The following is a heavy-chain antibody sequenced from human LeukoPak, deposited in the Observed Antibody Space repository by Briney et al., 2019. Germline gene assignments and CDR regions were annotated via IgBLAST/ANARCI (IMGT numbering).Heavy chain of an antibody. J-gene: IGHJ3*02. D-gene: IGHD5/OR15-5a*01. CDR1: GVSVSSGSYY. CDR3: ARDVLTDGTLAFDI. CDR2: IYYSGST. Sequence: PSETLSLTCTVSGVSVSSGSYYWRWIRQPPGKGLEWIGYIYYSGSTNYNPSLKSRVTISVDTSKNQFSLKLSSVTAADTAVYYCARDVLTDGTLAFDIWGQGTMVTVSS. V-gene: IGHV4-61*01.